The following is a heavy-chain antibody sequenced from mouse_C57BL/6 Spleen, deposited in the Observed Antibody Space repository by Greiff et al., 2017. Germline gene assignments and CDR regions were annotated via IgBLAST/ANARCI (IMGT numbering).Heavy chain of an antibody. CDR1: GYSFTSYY. J-gene: IGHJ2*01. CDR3: ARWDTTVVEGFDY. D-gene: IGHD1-1*01. CDR2: IYPGSGNT. V-gene: IGHV1-66*01. Sequence: QVQLKQSGPELVKPGASVKISCKASGYSFTSYYIHWVKQRPGQGLEWNGWIYPGSGNTKYNEKFKGKATLTADTSSSTAYMQLSSLTSEDSAVYYCARWDTTVVEGFDYWGQGTTLTVSS.